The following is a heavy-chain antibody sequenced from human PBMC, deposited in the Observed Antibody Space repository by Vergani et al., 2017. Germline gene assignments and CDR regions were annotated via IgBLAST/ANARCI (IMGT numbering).Heavy chain of an antibody. CDR2: FDPEHGEV. CDR1: GYSLTELT. V-gene: IGHV1-24*01. Sequence: QVKLVQSGSEVRKPGASVKVSCQVSGYSLTELTNHWVRQAPGTGLEWMGGFDPEHGEVTFAHHIQGRVTMTEARSTDTSYMELSSWRPEDTALDFCSIVTDYDDSSGYYLDYWGQGTLVTVSS. CDR3: SIVTDYDDSSGYYLDY. J-gene: IGHJ4*02. D-gene: IGHD3-22*01.